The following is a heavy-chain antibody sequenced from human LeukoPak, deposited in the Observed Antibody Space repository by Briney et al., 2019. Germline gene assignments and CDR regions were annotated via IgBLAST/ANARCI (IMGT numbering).Heavy chain of an antibody. CDR2: ISGSGGST. D-gene: IGHD6-19*01. CDR3: AKARWVRIAVAGTDY. CDR1: GFTFSSYG. V-gene: IGHV3-23*01. J-gene: IGHJ4*02. Sequence: GGSLRLSCAASGFTFSSYGMSWVRQAPGKGLEWVSAISGSGGSTYYADSVKGRFTISRDNSKNTLYLQMNSLRAEDTAVYYCAKARWVRIAVAGTDYWGQGTLVTVSS.